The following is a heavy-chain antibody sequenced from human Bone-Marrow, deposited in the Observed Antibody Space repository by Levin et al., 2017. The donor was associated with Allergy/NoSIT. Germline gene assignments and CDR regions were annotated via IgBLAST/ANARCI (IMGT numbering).Heavy chain of an antibody. CDR2: ISWDSDDI. Sequence: GGSLRLSCAASGFTFDAYAMHWVRQAPGKGLEWVSGISWDSDDITYADSVKGRFTISRDNSKNSLYLHMNSLRTEDTAFYYCAKSPFGNVVYLSPPSAGPRHDYFDFWGQGALVTVSS. V-gene: IGHV3-9*01. CDR1: GFTFDAYA. J-gene: IGHJ4*02. CDR3: AKSPFGNVVYLSPPSAGPRHDYFDF. D-gene: IGHD2-8*01.